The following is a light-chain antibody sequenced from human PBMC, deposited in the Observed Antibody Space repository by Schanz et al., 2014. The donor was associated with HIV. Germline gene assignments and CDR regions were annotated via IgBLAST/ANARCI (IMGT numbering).Light chain of an antibody. CDR3: ATWDDSLKAWV. J-gene: IGLJ3*02. Sequence: QSALTQPASVSGSPGQSITISCTGTSSDVGGYNYVSWYQQHPGKVPKLMIYDVSNRPSGVPDRFSGSKSGTSASLAISGLQSEDEADYYCATWDDSLKAWVFGGGTKLTVL. CDR1: SSDVGGYNY. V-gene: IGLV2-14*01. CDR2: DVS.